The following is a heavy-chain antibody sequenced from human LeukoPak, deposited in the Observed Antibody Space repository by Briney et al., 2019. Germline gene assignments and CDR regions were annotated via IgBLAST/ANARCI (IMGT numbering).Heavy chain of an antibody. J-gene: IGHJ4*02. Sequence: PGRSLRLSCAASGFTFSSYGMHWVRQAPGKGLEWVAVISYDGSNKYYADSVKGRFTISRDNSKNTLYLQMNSLRAEDTAVYYCAKDWGGIAAAYYWGQGTLVTVSS. CDR1: GFTFSSYG. CDR3: AKDWGGIAAAYY. V-gene: IGHV3-30*18. D-gene: IGHD6-13*01. CDR2: ISYDGSNK.